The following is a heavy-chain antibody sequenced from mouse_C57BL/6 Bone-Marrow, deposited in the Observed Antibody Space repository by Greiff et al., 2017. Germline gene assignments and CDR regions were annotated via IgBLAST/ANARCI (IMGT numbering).Heavy chain of an antibody. CDR1: GYTFTSYG. CDR3: ARFQCHYYAMDY. Sequence: QVQLQQSGAELARPGASVKLSCKASGYTFTSYGLSWVKQRTGQGLEWIGEIYPRSGNTYYNEKFKGKATLTADKSSSTAYMELRSLTSEDSAVYFCARFQCHYYAMDYWGQGTSVTVSS. D-gene: IGHD6-1*01. V-gene: IGHV1-81*01. J-gene: IGHJ4*01. CDR2: IYPRSGNT.